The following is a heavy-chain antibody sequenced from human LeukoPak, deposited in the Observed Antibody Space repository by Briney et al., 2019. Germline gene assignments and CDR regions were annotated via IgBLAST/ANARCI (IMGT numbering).Heavy chain of an antibody. D-gene: IGHD3-10*01. V-gene: IGHV3-23*01. J-gene: IGHJ4*02. Sequence: GGSLRLSWAASGFTFSSYGMSWVRQAPGKGLEWVSAISSSGGSTYYADSVKGRFTISRDNSKNTLYLQVNGLRAEDTAVYYCAKKYGSGTYYFDYWGQGTLVTVSS. CDR2: ISSSGGST. CDR3: AKKYGSGTYYFDY. CDR1: GFTFSSYG.